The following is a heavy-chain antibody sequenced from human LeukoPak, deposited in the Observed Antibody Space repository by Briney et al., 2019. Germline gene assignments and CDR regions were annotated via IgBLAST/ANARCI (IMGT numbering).Heavy chain of an antibody. CDR3: AKAGSSGWSSSGGDY. D-gene: IGHD6-19*01. J-gene: IGHJ4*02. Sequence: PGGSLRLSCTASGFTFSNFATSWVRQAPGKGLEWVSTISGSGGSTFYADSVRGRFPISRDNSKNTLFLQMNSLRAEDTAIYYCAKAGSSGWSSSGGDYWGQGSLVTVSS. CDR1: GFTFSNFA. V-gene: IGHV3-23*01. CDR2: ISGSGGST.